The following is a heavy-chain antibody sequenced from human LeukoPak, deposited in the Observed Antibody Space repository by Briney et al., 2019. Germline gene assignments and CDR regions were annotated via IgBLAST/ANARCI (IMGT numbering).Heavy chain of an antibody. Sequence: GRSLRLSCAASGFTFGDYAMHWVRHAPGKGLEWVSGISWNSGSIGYADSVKGRFTISRDNAKNSLYLQMNSLRAEDTALYYCAKDYCSSTSCYFFDYWGQGTLVSVSS. CDR2: ISWNSGSI. D-gene: IGHD2-2*01. CDR3: AKDYCSSTSCYFFDY. J-gene: IGHJ4*02. V-gene: IGHV3-9*01. CDR1: GFTFGDYA.